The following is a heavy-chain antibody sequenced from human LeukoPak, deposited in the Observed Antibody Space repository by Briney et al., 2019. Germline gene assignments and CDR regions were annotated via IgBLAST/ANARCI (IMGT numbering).Heavy chain of an antibody. D-gene: IGHD3-10*01. CDR1: GGTFSSYA. Sequence: SVKVSCKASGGTFSSYAISWVRQAPGQGLEWMGGIIPIFGTANYAQKFQGRVTITTDESTSTAYMELSSLRSEDTAVYYCARATLRSRWFGELLYPSWGQGTLVTVSS. CDR2: IIPIFGTA. CDR3: ARATLRSRWFGELLYPS. V-gene: IGHV1-69*05. J-gene: IGHJ4*02.